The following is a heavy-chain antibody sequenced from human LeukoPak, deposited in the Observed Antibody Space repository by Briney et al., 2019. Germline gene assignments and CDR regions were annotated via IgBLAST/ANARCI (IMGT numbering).Heavy chain of an antibody. CDR1: GFTLRDHY. Sequence: PGGSLRLSCAASGFTLRDHYMDWVRQVPGKGLEWVGRTRDKAKGYSTEYAASVKGRFIVSSDESQNSMYLQMNSLRVEDTAVYYCTRGGSSTQPGYPYNAMDVWGHGTTVTVSS. CDR2: TRDKAKGYST. CDR3: TRGGSSTQPGYPYNAMDV. V-gene: IGHV3-72*01. D-gene: IGHD1-26*01. J-gene: IGHJ6*02.